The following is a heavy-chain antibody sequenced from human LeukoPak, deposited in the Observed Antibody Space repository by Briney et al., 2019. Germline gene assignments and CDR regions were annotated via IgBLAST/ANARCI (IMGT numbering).Heavy chain of an antibody. D-gene: IGHD3-22*01. J-gene: IGHJ4*02. CDR1: GFTFSSYS. V-gene: IGHV3-21*01. Sequence: PGGSLRLSCAASGFTFSSYSMTWVRQAPGKGLEWVSSISSSSSYIYYADSVKGRFTISRDNAKNSLYLQMNSLRAEDTAVYYCARDQSYYDSSGYYYWGQGTLVTVSS. CDR2: ISSSSSYI. CDR3: ARDQSYYDSSGYYY.